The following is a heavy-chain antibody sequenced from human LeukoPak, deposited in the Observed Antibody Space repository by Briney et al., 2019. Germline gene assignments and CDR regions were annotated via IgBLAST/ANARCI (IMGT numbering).Heavy chain of an antibody. CDR1: GGSISSYY. D-gene: IGHD2-15*01. CDR3: ARGSCSGGSCYQY. V-gene: IGHV4-59*12. J-gene: IGHJ4*02. Sequence: SETLSLTCTVSGGSISSYYWSWIRQPPGKGLEWIGYIYYSGSTNYNPSLKSRVTISVDRSKNQFSLKLSSVTAADTAVYYCARGSCSGGSCYQYWGQGTLVTVSS. CDR2: IYYSGST.